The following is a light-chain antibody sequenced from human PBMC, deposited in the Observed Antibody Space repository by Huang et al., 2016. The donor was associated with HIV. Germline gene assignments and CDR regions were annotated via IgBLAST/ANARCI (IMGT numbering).Light chain of an antibody. V-gene: IGKV3-11*01. CDR2: DAS. CDR1: QSVNRY. Sequence: EIVLTQSPTTLSLSPGERATLSCRASQSVNRYLAWYQQKPGQAPRLLIYDASNRATGSPAKLSGSGSGTDFTITISSLEPEDFAVYYCQQRSNWPPITFGQGTRLEIK. CDR3: QQRSNWPPIT. J-gene: IGKJ5*01.